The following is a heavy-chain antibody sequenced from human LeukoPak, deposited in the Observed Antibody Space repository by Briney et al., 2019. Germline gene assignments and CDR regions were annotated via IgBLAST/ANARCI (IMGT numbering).Heavy chain of an antibody. CDR2: ISSSGSTI. CDR1: GFTFSDYY. D-gene: IGHD2-21*02. CDR3: ARELYCGGDCYSGFDY. V-gene: IGHV3-11*04. Sequence: GESLRLSCAASGFTFSDYYMSWIRQAPGKGLEWVSYISSSGSTIYYADSVKGRFTISRDNAKNSLYLQMNSLRAEDTAVYYCARELYCGGDCYSGFDYWGQGTLVTVSS. J-gene: IGHJ4*02.